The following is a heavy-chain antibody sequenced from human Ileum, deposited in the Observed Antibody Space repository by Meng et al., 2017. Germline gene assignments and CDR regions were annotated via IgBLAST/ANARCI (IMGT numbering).Heavy chain of an antibody. V-gene: IGHV4-61*01. CDR2: IHYSGSR. D-gene: IGHD3-10*01. CDR1: GGSVSSASYY. Sequence: QLQLQESGPGLCVPSATPPLTCNVSGGSVSSASYYWSWIRQPPGKGLEWIGLIHYSGSRNYNPSLKSRVTMSVDTSKNQVSLRLTSVTAADTAVYYCARFYGSGTFEVHDYWGQGTLVTVSS. J-gene: IGHJ4*02. CDR3: ARFYGSGTFEVHDY.